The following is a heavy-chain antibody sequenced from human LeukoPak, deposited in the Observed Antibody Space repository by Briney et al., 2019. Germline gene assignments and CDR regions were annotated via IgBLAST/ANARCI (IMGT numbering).Heavy chain of an antibody. CDR3: ARIILGATGGDY. J-gene: IGHJ4*02. CDR2: IGTSGDT. Sequence: GSLRLSCAASGFSFSSDIMSWVRQAPGKGLEWVSLIGTSGDTYYADSVKGRFTISRDNSKNTLSLQMDSLRAEDTAVYYCARIILGATGGDYWGQGALVTVSS. V-gene: IGHV3-23*01. CDR1: GFSFSSDI. D-gene: IGHD1-26*01.